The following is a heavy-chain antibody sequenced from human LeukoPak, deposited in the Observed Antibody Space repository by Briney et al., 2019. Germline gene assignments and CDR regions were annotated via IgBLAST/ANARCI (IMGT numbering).Heavy chain of an antibody. CDR3: ATGGHRGEPSSYYDILTGYYNDGGDFDY. CDR1: GHTLTELS. D-gene: IGHD3-9*01. Sequence: ASVKVSCKVSGHTLTELSMHWVRQAPGKGLEWMGGFDPEDGETIYAQKFQGRVTMTEGTSTDTAYMELSSLRSEDTAVYYCATGGHRGEPSSYYDILTGYYNDGGDFDYWGQGTLVTVSS. CDR2: FDPEDGET. J-gene: IGHJ4*02. V-gene: IGHV1-24*01.